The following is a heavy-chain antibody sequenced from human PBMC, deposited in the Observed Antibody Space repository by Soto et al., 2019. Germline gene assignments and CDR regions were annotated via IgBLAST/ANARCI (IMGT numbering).Heavy chain of an antibody. V-gene: IGHV4-4*02. Sequence: QVQLQESGPGLVKASGTLSLTCDVSGGSISSDNWWSWLRQTPGKGLEWIGEIYHTGSANHNPSLTTRVTLPIDHSKNQFYLNINSVPAAATALYYCASDWGGGIGWYNCFAPWGLGTLVTFSS. CDR1: GGSISSDNW. CDR3: ASDWGGGIGWYNCFAP. J-gene: IGHJ5*02. CDR2: IYHTGSA. D-gene: IGHD6-19*01.